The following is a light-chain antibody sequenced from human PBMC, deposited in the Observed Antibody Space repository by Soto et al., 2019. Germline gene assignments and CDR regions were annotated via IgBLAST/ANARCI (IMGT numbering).Light chain of an antibody. V-gene: IGKV1-5*01. CDR1: EKINKW. CDR2: DAS. CDR3: QQCNSYPWP. Sequence: DIQMPQSPSNLSESVGDRVTITCRASEKINKWLAWYQQKPGKAPKLLISDASSLESGVPSRFSGSGSGTEFTLTISSLQPDDFATYYCQQCNSYPWPFGQGTKV. J-gene: IGKJ1*01.